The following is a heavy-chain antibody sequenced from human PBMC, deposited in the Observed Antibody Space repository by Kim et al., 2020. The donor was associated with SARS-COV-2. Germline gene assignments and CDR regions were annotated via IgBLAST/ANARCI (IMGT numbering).Heavy chain of an antibody. CDR3: ASENYGGTYTLDF. D-gene: IGHD1-26*01. J-gene: IGHJ4*02. CDR1: GLIFEEAW. CDR2: IKRKSDGETT. Sequence: GGSLRHSCLASGLIFEEAWMTWVRQAPGKEPEWVGRIKRKSDGETTDYATPVKGRFTISRDDSKNTVYLQMTGLKSGDTAVYYCASENYGGTYTLDFRGQGTLVTVSS. V-gene: IGHV3-15*01.